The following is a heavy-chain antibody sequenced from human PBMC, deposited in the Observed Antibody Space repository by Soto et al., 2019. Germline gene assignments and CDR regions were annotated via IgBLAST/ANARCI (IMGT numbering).Heavy chain of an antibody. CDR1: GFTFNNYA. Sequence: EVQLLESGGGLVQPGGSLRLSCAASGFTFNNYAMNWVRQAPGKGLEWVSSISGSGGSTYYADSVKGRFTISRDNSKNPLYLQMNSLRAEDTAVYYCAKGALGSSSWYDFDYWGQGTLVTVSS. D-gene: IGHD6-13*01. CDR3: AKGALGSSSWYDFDY. V-gene: IGHV3-23*01. J-gene: IGHJ4*02. CDR2: ISGSGGST.